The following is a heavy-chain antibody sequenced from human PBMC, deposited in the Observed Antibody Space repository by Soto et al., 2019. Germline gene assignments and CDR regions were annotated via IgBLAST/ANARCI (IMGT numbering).Heavy chain of an antibody. CDR1: GFTFSSYS. CDR3: ARDQQWLTRDPDP. J-gene: IGHJ5*02. Sequence: GGSLRLSCAASGFTFSSYSMNWVRQAPGKGLEWVSSISSSSRYIYYADSVKGRFTISRDNAKNSLYLQMNSLRAEDTAVYYCARDQQWLTRDPDPWGQGTLVTVSS. CDR2: ISSSSRYI. V-gene: IGHV3-21*01. D-gene: IGHD6-19*01.